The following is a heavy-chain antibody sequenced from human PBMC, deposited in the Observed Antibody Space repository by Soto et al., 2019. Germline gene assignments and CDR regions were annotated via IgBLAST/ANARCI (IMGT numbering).Heavy chain of an antibody. Sequence: QVQLVESGGGVVQPGRSLRLSCAASGFTFSSYGMHWVRQAPGKGLEWVAVISSNGSNKFYADSVKGRFTISRDNSKNTLYLQMNSLRTEDTAVYYCARGYSGSDFGYYFDYWGQGTLVTVSS. CDR1: GFTFSSYG. D-gene: IGHD5-12*01. CDR2: ISSNGSNK. J-gene: IGHJ4*02. V-gene: IGHV3-30*03. CDR3: ARGYSGSDFGYYFDY.